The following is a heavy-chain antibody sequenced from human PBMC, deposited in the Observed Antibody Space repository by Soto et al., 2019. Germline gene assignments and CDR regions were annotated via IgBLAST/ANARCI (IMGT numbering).Heavy chain of an antibody. V-gene: IGHV1-18*01. Sequence: QVQLEQSGAEVKKPGASVKVSCKASGYTFTSYGISWVRQAPGQGLELMGWISAYNVKTNDAQKLPGRVTMTTDTSTSTAYMELRSLRSDDTAVYYCARLTMAQDAFDIWGQGTMVTVSS. D-gene: IGHD3-10*01. CDR3: ARLTMAQDAFDI. J-gene: IGHJ3*02. CDR1: GYTFTSYG. CDR2: ISAYNVKT.